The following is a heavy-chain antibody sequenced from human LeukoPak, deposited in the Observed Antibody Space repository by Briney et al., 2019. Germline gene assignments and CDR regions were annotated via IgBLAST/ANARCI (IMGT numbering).Heavy chain of an antibody. V-gene: IGHV3-23*01. CDR2: ISGSGGST. CDR3: AKDFRGHIVVVNFDY. J-gene: IGHJ4*02. D-gene: IGHD2-21*01. CDR1: GCTFSSYA. Sequence: GGSLRLSCAASGCTFSSYAMSWVRQAPGKGLEWVSAISGSGGSTYYADSVKGRFTISRDNSKNTLYLQMNSLRAEDTAVYYCAKDFRGHIVVVNFDYWGQGTLVTVSS.